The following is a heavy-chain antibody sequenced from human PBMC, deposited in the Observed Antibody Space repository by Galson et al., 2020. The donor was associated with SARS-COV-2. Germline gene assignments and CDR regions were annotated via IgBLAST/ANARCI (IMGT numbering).Heavy chain of an antibody. CDR3: ARDEGYSSGFTGADV. Sequence: ASETLSLTCIVSGGSISSSRYFWGWIRQYPGKGLDWIGSIYYSGSTYYNPSLKSRVTMSLDTSKNQFSLNLSSVTAADTAVYYCARDEGYSSGFTGADVWGQGTTVTVSS. CDR2: IYYSGST. CDR1: GGSISSSRYF. D-gene: IGHD6-19*01. J-gene: IGHJ6*02. V-gene: IGHV4-39*07.